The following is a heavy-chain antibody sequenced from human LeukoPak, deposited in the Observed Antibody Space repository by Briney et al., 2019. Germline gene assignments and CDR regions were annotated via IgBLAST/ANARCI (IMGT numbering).Heavy chain of an antibody. CDR3: ARVSRSSSREDY. V-gene: IGHV4-34*01. CDR1: GGSFSGYY. D-gene: IGHD6-6*01. J-gene: IGHJ4*02. Sequence: PSETLSLTCAVYGGSFSGYYWTWIRQPPGKGLEWIGEINHSGSTNYNPSLKSRVTMSVDTSMNQFSLRLNSVTAADTAVYYCARVSRSSSREDYWGQGTLVTVSS. CDR2: INHSGST.